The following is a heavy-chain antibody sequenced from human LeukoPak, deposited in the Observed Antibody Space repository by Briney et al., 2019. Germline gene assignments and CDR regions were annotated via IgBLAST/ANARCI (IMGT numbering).Heavy chain of an antibody. CDR3: ARLGGNGYCSSTSCYTNWFDP. Sequence: SETLSLTCTVSGGSINNYYWSWIRQPAGKGLDWIARVYTSGSTNYNPSLKSRVTMSVDTYKNQFSLKLSSVTAADTAVYYCARLGGNGYCSSTSCYTNWFDPWGQGTLVTVSS. CDR1: GGSINNYY. J-gene: IGHJ5*02. V-gene: IGHV4-4*07. CDR2: VYTSGST. D-gene: IGHD2-2*02.